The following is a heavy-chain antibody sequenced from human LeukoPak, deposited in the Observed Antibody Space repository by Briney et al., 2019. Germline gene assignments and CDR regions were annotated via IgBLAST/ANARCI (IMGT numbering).Heavy chain of an antibody. Sequence: PSETLSLTCTVSGGSISSGGYYWSWIRQHPGKGLEWIGYIYYSGSTYYNPSLKSRVTISVDTSKNQFSLKLSSVTAADTAVYYCARVVYVGGSDYWGQGILVTVSS. CDR2: IYYSGST. D-gene: IGHD2-8*01. CDR1: GGSISSGGYY. CDR3: ARVVYVGGSDY. J-gene: IGHJ4*02. V-gene: IGHV4-31*03.